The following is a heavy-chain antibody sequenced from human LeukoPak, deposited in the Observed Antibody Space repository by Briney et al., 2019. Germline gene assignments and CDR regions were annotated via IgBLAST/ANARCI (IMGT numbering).Heavy chain of an antibody. J-gene: IGHJ4*02. CDR2: ISWNSGSI. CDR3: SRMAAAGTGDY. CDR1: GFTFDDYA. Sequence: AGGSLRLSCAASGFTFDDYAMHWVRQAPGKGLEWVSGISWNSGSIGYADSVKGRFTISRDNAKNSLYLQMNSLRAEDTALYYCSRMAAAGTGDYWGQGTLVTVSS. D-gene: IGHD6-13*01. V-gene: IGHV3-9*01.